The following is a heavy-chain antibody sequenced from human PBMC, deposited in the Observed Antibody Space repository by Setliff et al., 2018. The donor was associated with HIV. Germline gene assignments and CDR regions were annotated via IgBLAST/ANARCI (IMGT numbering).Heavy chain of an antibody. D-gene: IGHD1-26*01. J-gene: IGHJ1*01. CDR1: GGSISSHY. CDR3: VHMEWDLLFQFQH. CDR2: VYYAGGT. Sequence: SETLSLTCTVSGGSISSHYWSWIRQPPGKGLEWIGTVYYAGGTYYNPSLKSRVTISVDTSKSQISLQMSSVTAADTATYYCVHMEWDLLFQFQHWGQSKMVTVSS. V-gene: IGHV4-59*04.